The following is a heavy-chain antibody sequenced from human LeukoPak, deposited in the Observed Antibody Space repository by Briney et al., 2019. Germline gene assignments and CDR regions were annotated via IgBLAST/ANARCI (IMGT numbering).Heavy chain of an antibody. V-gene: IGHV1-2*02. CDR1: GYTFTGYY. CDR3: ARDLGWRDSSGSSDY. D-gene: IGHD3-22*01. CDR2: INPNSGGT. J-gene: IGHJ4*02. Sequence: ASVKVSCKASGYTFTGYYMHWVRQAPGQGLEWMGWINPNSGGTNYAQKFQGRVTMTRDTSISTAYMELSRLRSDDTAVYYCARDLGWRDSSGSSDYWGQGTLVTVSS.